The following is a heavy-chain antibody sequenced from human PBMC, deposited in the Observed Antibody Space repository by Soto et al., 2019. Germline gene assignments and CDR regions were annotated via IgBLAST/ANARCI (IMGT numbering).Heavy chain of an antibody. D-gene: IGHD3-22*01. J-gene: IGHJ4*02. CDR2: INPSGGST. CDR3: ARDLGRGYYDSSGYLFDY. V-gene: IGHV1-46*01. Sequence: ASVKVSCKASGYTFTSYYMHWVRQAPGQGLEWMGIINPSGGSTSYAQKFQGRVTMTRDTSTSTVYMELSSLRSEDTAVYYCARDLGRGYYDSSGYLFDYWGQGTPVPVSS. CDR1: GYTFTSYY.